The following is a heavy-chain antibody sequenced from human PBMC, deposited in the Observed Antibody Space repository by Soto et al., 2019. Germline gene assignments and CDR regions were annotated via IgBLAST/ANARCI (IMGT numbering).Heavy chain of an antibody. CDR2: IYWNGEK. D-gene: IGHD6-13*01. J-gene: IGHJ4*02. CDR3: AHRIAASGRTLDY. V-gene: IGHV2-5*01. CDR1: GFSLRTDAVG. Sequence: QITLKESGPTIVRPTQTLTLTCTVSGFSLRTDAVGVAWIRQSPGKALEWLGIIYWNGEKRYKSSLQTRLTITRDTSKNHVVLTMTDMAPLDTATYFCAHRIAASGRTLDYWGQGVLVTVSS.